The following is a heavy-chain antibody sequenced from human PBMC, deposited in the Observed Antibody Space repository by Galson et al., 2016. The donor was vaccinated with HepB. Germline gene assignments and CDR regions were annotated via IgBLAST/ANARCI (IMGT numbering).Heavy chain of an antibody. J-gene: IGHJ3*02. V-gene: IGHV3-7*01. CDR3: ARIKIVKSFQFRGFDI. D-gene: IGHD3-16*02. CDR1: GLTFSSYW. Sequence: SLRLSCAASGLTFSSYWMSWVRQAPGKGREWVANIKEDGSEKYYVDSVKGRFTISRDNAKNSLYLQMNSLRAEDKAVYYCARIKIVKSFQFRGFDIWGQGTMVTVSS. CDR2: IKEDGSEK.